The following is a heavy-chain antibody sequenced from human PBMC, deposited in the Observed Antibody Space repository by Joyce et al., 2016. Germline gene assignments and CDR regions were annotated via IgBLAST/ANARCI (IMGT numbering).Heavy chain of an antibody. J-gene: IGHJ4*02. CDR1: GGSISGTTYY. CDR2: VFYSGTT. Sequence: QPQLQESGPGLVKPSETLSLTCTVSGGSISGTTYYWAWIRQPPGKGLEWIGSVFYSGTTSYNPSLKRRHTISMDPSKNQFSLKLSSVTAADTAVYFCARWRPNWGSGGTYFDHWGQGTLVTASS. CDR3: ARWRPNWGSGGTYFDH. D-gene: IGHD7-27*01. V-gene: IGHV4-39*07.